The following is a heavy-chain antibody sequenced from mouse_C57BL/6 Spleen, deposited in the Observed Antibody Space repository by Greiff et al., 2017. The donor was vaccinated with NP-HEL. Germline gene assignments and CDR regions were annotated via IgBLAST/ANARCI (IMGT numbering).Heavy chain of an antibody. D-gene: IGHD2-4*01. CDR3: ARYDYEDFDY. CDR1: GYAFSSSW. J-gene: IGHJ2*01. Sequence: QVQLKESGPELVKPGASVKISCKASGYAFSSSWMNWVKQRPGKGLEWIGRIYPGDGDTNYNGKFKGKATLTADKSSSTAYRQLSSRTSEDSAVYFCARYDYEDFDYWGQGTTRTVSS. CDR2: IYPGDGDT. V-gene: IGHV1-82*01.